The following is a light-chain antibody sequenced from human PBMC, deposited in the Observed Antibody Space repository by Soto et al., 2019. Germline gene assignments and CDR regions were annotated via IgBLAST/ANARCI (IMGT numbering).Light chain of an antibody. V-gene: IGKV3-20*01. CDR3: QQYTTSPFT. Sequence: IVLTQSPGTLSLSPGEGATLSCRASQSVGSGYLAWYQQKPGQAPRLLIYGASIRATGIPDRFTGSGSGTHFTLTISRLEPEDFALYYCQQYTTSPFTFGPGTKVDVK. J-gene: IGKJ3*01. CDR1: QSVGSGY. CDR2: GAS.